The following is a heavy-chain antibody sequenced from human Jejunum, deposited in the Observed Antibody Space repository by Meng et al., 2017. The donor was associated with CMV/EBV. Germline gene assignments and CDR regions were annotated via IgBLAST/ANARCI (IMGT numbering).Heavy chain of an antibody. D-gene: IGHD3-16*02. V-gene: IGHV2-5*01. Sequence: SLSTSGGGVAWIRQPPGKALELLALIYWNDDKRYISSLKSRLTVTKDTSKNQVVLTMTNMDPVDTATYYCAHNSHHPWGTYRDYYFDYWGQGTLVTVSS. J-gene: IGHJ4*02. CDR3: AHNSHHPWGTYRDYYFDY. CDR2: IYWNDDK. CDR1: SLSTSGGG.